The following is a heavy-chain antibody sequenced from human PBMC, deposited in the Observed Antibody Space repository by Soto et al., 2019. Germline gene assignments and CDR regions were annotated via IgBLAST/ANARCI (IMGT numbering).Heavy chain of an antibody. D-gene: IGHD2-8*01. V-gene: IGHV3-53*01. Sequence: EVQLVESGGGLIQPGVSLRLSCAAYGFTGSNKYFSWVRQAPGKGLEWVSVIYSDGRPFYDDSAKGRFTISRDSSKNTLFLQMHSLRVEDTALYYCTRDPVYDPKGEYWGQGTLVTVSS. CDR2: IYSDGRP. CDR1: GFTGSNKY. J-gene: IGHJ4*02. CDR3: TRDPVYDPKGEY.